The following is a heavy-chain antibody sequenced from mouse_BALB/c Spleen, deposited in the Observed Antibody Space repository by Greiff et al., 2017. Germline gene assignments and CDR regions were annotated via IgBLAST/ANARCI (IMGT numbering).Heavy chain of an antibody. CDR2: ISYSGST. J-gene: IGHJ4*01. CDR1: GYSITSDYA. CDR3: ARSGGYDAMDY. Sequence: EVQLVESGPGLVKPSQSLSLTCTVTGYSITSDYAWNWIRQFPGNKLEWMGYISYSGSTSYNPSLKSRISITRDTSKNQFFLQLNSVTTEDTATYYCARSGGYDAMDYWGQGTSVTVSA. V-gene: IGHV3-2*02. D-gene: IGHD1-1*02.